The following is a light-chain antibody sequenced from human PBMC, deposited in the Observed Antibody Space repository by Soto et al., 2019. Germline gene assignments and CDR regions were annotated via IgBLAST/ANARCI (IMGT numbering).Light chain of an antibody. Sequence: IRITQSPSTVSAYARDRVTITCRASQGISSYLAWYQQKPGKAPKLLIYAASTLQSGVPSRFSGSGSGTDFTLTISCLQSEDFATYYCQQYYIYPLTFGGGTKVDI. CDR2: AAS. CDR3: QQYYIYPLT. CDR1: QGISSY. J-gene: IGKJ4*01. V-gene: IGKV1-8*01.